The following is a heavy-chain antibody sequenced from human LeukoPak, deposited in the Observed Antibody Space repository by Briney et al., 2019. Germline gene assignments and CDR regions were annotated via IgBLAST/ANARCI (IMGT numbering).Heavy chain of an antibody. Sequence: ASVKVSCKSSGYTFTTYGITWVRQAPGRGLEWMGWISTDNGDTNYAQKLQGRVTMTTDTSTSTAYMELRSLRSDDTAVYYCAREGLGELTLDCWGQGTLVTVSS. V-gene: IGHV1-18*01. J-gene: IGHJ4*02. CDR1: GYTFTTYG. CDR2: ISTDNGDT. CDR3: AREGLGELTLDC. D-gene: IGHD3-16*01.